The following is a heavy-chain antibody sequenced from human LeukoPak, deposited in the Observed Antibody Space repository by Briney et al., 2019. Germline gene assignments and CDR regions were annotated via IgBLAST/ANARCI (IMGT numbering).Heavy chain of an antibody. Sequence: ESGPALIQPTPTLTLTCTFSGFSLRTRATCVSWIRQPPVKALEWLALIDWDDDKYYSTSLKTRLNISKDTSKNHVVLTMTNMDPVDTATYYCARIRDSGGYHFDYWGQGTLVTVSS. V-gene: IGHV2-70*01. CDR2: IDWDDDK. CDR1: GFSLRTRATC. D-gene: IGHD1-26*01. J-gene: IGHJ4*02. CDR3: ARIRDSGGYHFDY.